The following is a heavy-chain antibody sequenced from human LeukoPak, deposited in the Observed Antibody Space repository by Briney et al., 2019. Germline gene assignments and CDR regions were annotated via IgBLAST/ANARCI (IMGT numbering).Heavy chain of an antibody. CDR3: VRLSGGSWASTEQLQH. CDR2: VYPGDSHT. V-gene: IGHV5-51*01. Sequence: GESLKISCQASGYLFITYWVGWVRQKPGKGLEWMGVVYPGDSHTRYSPSFQAQASISADKSINTAYLQWSSLKASDTAMYYCVRLSGGSWASTEQLQHWGQGTLVIVSS. D-gene: IGHD2-15*01. J-gene: IGHJ1*01. CDR1: GYLFITYW.